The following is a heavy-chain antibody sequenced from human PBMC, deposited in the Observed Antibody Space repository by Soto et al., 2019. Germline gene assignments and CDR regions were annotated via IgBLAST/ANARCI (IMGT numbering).Heavy chain of an antibody. Sequence: GGSLRLSCAASGFTFSSYSMNWVRQAPGKGLEWVSSISSSSSYIYYADSVKGRFTISRDNAKNSLYLQVNSLRAEDTAVYYCARDALSVVGGFDIWGQGTMVTVSS. V-gene: IGHV3-21*01. CDR1: GFTFSSYS. J-gene: IGHJ3*02. D-gene: IGHD1-26*01. CDR2: ISSSSSYI. CDR3: ARDALSVVGGFDI.